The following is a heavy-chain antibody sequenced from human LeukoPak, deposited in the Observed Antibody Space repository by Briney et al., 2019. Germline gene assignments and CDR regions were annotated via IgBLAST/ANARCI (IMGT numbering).Heavy chain of an antibody. Sequence: GXSLRLSCAASGFTFSSYAMHWVRQAPGKGLEWVAVISYDGSNKYYADSVKGRFTISRDNSKNTLYLQMNSLRAEDTAVYYCARVEGGGIAVAAYDYWGQGTLVTVSS. D-gene: IGHD6-19*01. CDR2: ISYDGSNK. CDR1: GFTFSSYA. CDR3: ARVEGGGIAVAAYDY. V-gene: IGHV3-30-3*01. J-gene: IGHJ4*02.